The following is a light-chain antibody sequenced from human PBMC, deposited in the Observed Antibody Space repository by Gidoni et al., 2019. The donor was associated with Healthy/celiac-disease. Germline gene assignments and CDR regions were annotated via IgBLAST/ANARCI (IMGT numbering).Light chain of an antibody. CDR3: QQLNSYLPLT. CDR1: QCISSF. J-gene: IGKJ4*01. V-gene: IGKV1-9*01. Sequence: DIQLTHSPSFLSASVGDRVTITCRASQCISSFLAWYQQKPGKAPKLLIYAASTLQSGVPSRFSGSGSGTEFTLTISSLQPEDFATYYCQQLNSYLPLTFGGGTKVEIK. CDR2: AAS.